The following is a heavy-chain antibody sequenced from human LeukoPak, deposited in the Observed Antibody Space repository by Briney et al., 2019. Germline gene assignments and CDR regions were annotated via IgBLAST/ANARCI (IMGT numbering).Heavy chain of an antibody. D-gene: IGHD3-22*01. CDR2: ISYDGSNK. V-gene: IGHV3-30*18. Sequence: PGGSLRLSCAASGFTFSSYGMHWVRQAPGKGLEWVAVISYDGSNKYYADSVKGRFTISRDNSKNTLYLQMSSLRAEDTAVYYCAKDAWEDYYYDSSGYWGLFDYWGQGTLVTVSS. J-gene: IGHJ4*02. CDR1: GFTFSSYG. CDR3: AKDAWEDYYYDSSGYWGLFDY.